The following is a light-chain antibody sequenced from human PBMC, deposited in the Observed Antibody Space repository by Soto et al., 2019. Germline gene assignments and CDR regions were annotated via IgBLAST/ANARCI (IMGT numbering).Light chain of an antibody. V-gene: IGKV4-1*01. J-gene: IGKJ1*01. CDR2: WAS. Sequence: DIVMTQSPDSLAVSLGERATINCKSSKSVLYSSNNKNYLAWYQQKPGQPPKQLIYWASTRESGVPDRFSGSGSGTDFTLTISSLQAEDVAVYYCQQYYSTPQTFGQGTKVEIK. CDR1: KSVLYSSNNKNY. CDR3: QQYYSTPQT.